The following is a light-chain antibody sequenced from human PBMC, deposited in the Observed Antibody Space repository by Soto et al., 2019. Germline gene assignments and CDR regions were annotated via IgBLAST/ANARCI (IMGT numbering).Light chain of an antibody. CDR2: RNN. Sequence: QSVLTQPPSASGTPGQRVTISCSGSSSNIGSNYVYWYQQLPGMARKLLIYRNNQRPSGVPDRFSGSKSGTSASLAISGLRSEDEADYYCAAWDDSLSGVMFGGGTKLTVL. J-gene: IGLJ3*02. CDR1: SSNIGSNY. CDR3: AAWDDSLSGVM. V-gene: IGLV1-47*01.